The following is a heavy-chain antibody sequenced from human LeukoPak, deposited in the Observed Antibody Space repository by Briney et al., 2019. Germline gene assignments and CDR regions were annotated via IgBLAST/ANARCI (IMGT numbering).Heavy chain of an antibody. D-gene: IGHD3-9*01. CDR3: ARHLRYFRDSGMDV. Sequence: SVTLSLTCTVSGGSISSYYWSWIRQPPGKGLEWIGYIYYSGSTNYNPSLKSRVTISVDTSKNQFSLKLRSVTAADTAVYYCARHLRYFRDSGMDVWGQGTTVTVSS. CDR2: IYYSGST. CDR1: GGSISSYY. J-gene: IGHJ6*02. V-gene: IGHV4-59*08.